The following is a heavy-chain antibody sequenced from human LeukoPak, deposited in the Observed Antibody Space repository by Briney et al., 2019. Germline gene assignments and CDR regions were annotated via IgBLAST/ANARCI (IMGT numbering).Heavy chain of an antibody. Sequence: TGGSLRLSCAASGFTFSTYWVTWVRQAPGKGLEWVANIKWDGIETYYVDSVKGRFAISRNNAKNSLYLQMNNLRDEDTAVYYCAKNHVTVPNGDWFGPWGQGTLVTVSS. CDR1: GFTFSTYW. J-gene: IGHJ5*02. V-gene: IGHV3-7*01. D-gene: IGHD4-11*01. CDR3: AKNHVTVPNGDWFGP. CDR2: IKWDGIET.